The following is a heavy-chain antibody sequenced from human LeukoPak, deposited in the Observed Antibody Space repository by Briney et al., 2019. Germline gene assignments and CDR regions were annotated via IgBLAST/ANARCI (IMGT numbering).Heavy chain of an antibody. CDR1: GGSISSGSYY. D-gene: IGHD6-19*01. V-gene: IGHV4-61*02. J-gene: IGHJ3*02. CDR3: ARGPWKVAGPHGAFDI. CDR2: IYTSGST. Sequence: SQTLSLTCTVSGGSISSGSYYWSWIRQPAGKGLEWIGRIYTSGSTNYNPSLKSRVTISVDTSKNQFSLKLSSATAADTAVYYCARGPWKVAGPHGAFDIWGQGTMVTVSS.